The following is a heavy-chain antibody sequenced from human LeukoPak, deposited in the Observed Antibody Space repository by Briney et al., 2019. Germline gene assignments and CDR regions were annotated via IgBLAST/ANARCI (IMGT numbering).Heavy chain of an antibody. D-gene: IGHD6-13*01. CDR3: ARGTIAAAAPRYGMDV. J-gene: IGHJ6*02. V-gene: IGHV3-53*01. CDR2: IYSGGST. CDR1: GFTVSSNY. Sequence: GGSLRLSCAASGFTVSSNYMSWVRQAPGKGLEWVSVIYSGGSTYYADSVKGRFTISRDSSKNTLYLQMNSLRAEDTAVYYCARGTIAAAAPRYGMDVWGQGTTVTVSS.